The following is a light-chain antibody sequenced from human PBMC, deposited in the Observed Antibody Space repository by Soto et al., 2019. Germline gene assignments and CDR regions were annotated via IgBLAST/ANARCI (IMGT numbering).Light chain of an antibody. V-gene: IGKV4-1*01. CDR3: QQYYTTPWT. CDR1: QSVLSSSNNKNY. Sequence: DIVMTQSPDSLAVSLGERVTINCKSSQSVLSSSNNKNYLAWYQHKPGQPPMLLLYWASTRESGVPDRFSGSGSGTDFTLTISSLQAEDVAVYYCQQYYTTPWTFGQGTKVEIK. CDR2: WAS. J-gene: IGKJ1*01.